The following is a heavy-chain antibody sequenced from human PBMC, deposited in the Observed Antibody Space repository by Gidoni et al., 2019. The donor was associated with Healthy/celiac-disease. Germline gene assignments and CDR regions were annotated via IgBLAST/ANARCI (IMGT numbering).Heavy chain of an antibody. V-gene: IGHV3-15*01. J-gene: IGHJ4*02. CDR1: GFPFSNAW. CDR3: TTTYYYGSGSDY. D-gene: IGHD3-10*01. CDR2: IKSKTDGGTT. Sequence: EVHLVESGGGLVKPGWSLRLSCAASGFPFSNAWMSWVRQAPGKGREWVGRIKSKTDGGTTDYAAHVKGRFTISRDDSKNTLYLQMNSLKTEDTAVYYCTTTYYYGSGSDYWGQGTLVTVSS.